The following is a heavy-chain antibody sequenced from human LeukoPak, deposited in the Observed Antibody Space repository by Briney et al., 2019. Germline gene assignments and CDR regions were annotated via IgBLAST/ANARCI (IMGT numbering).Heavy chain of an antibody. CDR1: GGSISSGAYY. CDR3: ASQRIAAAGTAFDY. V-gene: IGHV4-30-2*01. D-gene: IGHD6-13*01. J-gene: IGHJ4*02. Sequence: SETLSLTCTVSGGSISSGAYYWSWIRQPPGKGLEWIGYIYHSGNTYYNPSLKSRVTISVDRSKNQFSLKLSSVTAADTAVYYCASQRIAAAGTAFDYWGQGTLVTVSS. CDR2: IYHSGNT.